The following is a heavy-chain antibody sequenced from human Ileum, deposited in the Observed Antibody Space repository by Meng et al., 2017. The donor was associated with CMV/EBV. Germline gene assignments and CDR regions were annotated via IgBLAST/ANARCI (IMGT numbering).Heavy chain of an antibody. CDR1: GDSVSSTTVT. V-gene: IGHV6-1*01. Sequence: QGQLHHSGRGLVKTSQTLLLTCAICGDSVSSTTVTWNWIRQSPSRGLEWLGRTYYRSKWFNDYALSVRGRITINPDISKNQLSLQLNSVTPEDTAVYYCVRLTGNSWLDYWGRGTLVTVSS. CDR3: VRLTGNSWLDY. D-gene: IGHD6-13*01. CDR2: TYYRSKWFN. J-gene: IGHJ4*02.